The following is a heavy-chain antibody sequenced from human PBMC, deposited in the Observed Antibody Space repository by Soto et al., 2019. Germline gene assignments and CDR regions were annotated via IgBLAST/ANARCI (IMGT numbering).Heavy chain of an antibody. Sequence: GSLSLTCTVSGGSISSYYWSWIRQPPGKGLEWIGYIYYSGSTNYNPSLKSRVTISVDTSKNQFSLKLSSVTAADTAVYYCARVKGGSSSFDYWGQGTLVTVSS. CDR2: IYYSGST. CDR1: GGSISSYY. V-gene: IGHV4-59*01. J-gene: IGHJ4*02. D-gene: IGHD6-6*01. CDR3: ARVKGGSSSFDY.